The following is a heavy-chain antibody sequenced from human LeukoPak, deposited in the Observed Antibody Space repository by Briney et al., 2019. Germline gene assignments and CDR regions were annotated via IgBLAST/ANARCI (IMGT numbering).Heavy chain of an antibody. V-gene: IGHV3-21*04. CDR2: ISSSSSYI. J-gene: IGHJ2*01. Sequence: PGGSLRLSCAASGFTFSSYSMNWVRQAPGKGLEWVSSISSSSSYIYYADSVKSRFTISRDNSKNTLYLQMNSLRAEDTAVYYCARLNEVTKYWYFDLWGRGTLVTVSS. CDR1: GFTFSSYS. CDR3: ARLNEVTKYWYFDL. D-gene: IGHD4-17*01.